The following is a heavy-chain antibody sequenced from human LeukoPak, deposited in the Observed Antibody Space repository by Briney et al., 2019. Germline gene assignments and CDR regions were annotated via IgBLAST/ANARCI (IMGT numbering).Heavy chain of an antibody. V-gene: IGHV3-23*01. CDR1: GFTFSNYA. CDR3: AKASRSGVAATASGWYFDL. J-gene: IGHJ2*01. Sequence: GGSLRLSCAASGFTFSNYAVSWVRQVPGKGLEWVSTISGSGGITYYADSVKGRFTISRDTSKNTLHLQMNSLRAEDTAVYYCAKASRSGVAATASGWYFDLWGRGTLVTVSS. D-gene: IGHD6-13*01. CDR2: ISGSGGIT.